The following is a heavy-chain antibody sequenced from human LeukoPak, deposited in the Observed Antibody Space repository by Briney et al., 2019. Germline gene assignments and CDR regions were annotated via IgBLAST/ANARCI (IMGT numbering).Heavy chain of an antibody. V-gene: IGHV1-2*02. D-gene: IGHD1-26*01. CDR1: GYTFTGYY. CDR3: ARGKISSLGDFDY. Sequence: ASVKVSCKASGYTFTGYYMHWVRQAPGQGLEWMGWINPNSGGTNYAQKFQGRVTMTRDTSISTAYMELSSLRSEDTAVYYCARGKISSLGDFDYWGQGTLVTVSS. J-gene: IGHJ4*02. CDR2: INPNSGGT.